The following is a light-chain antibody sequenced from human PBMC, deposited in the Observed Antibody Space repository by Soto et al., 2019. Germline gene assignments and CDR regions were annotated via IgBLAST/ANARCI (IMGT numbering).Light chain of an antibody. J-gene: IGKJ1*01. Sequence: DIQMTQSPSLLSASVGDRVTITFRASQSISSWLAWYQQKPGKAPNLLIHKASHLESGVPSRFSGSGSGTEFTLTISSLQPGDFATYYCQHYNTYPWTFGQGTKVDIK. CDR2: KAS. CDR3: QHYNTYPWT. V-gene: IGKV1-5*03. CDR1: QSISSW.